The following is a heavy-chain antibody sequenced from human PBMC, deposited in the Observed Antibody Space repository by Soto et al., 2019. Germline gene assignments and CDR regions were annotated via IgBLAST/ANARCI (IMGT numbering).Heavy chain of an antibody. CDR2: ISSNGGRT. CDR1: GFTFSSYA. V-gene: IGHV3-64*02. J-gene: IGHJ4*02. Sequence: EVQLVESGEGLVQPGGSLRLSCAASGFTFSSYAMHWVRQAPGKGLEYVSAISSNGGRTYYADSVKGRFTISRDNSKNTLYLQMGSLRAEDMAVYYCARGAGWFDYWGQGTLVTVSS. CDR3: ARGAGWFDY. D-gene: IGHD2-15*01.